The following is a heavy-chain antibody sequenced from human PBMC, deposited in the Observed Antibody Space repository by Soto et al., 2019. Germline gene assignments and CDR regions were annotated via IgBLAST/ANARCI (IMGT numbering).Heavy chain of an antibody. CDR3: ARGVTKPNQNYGMDV. Sequence: QVQLVQSGAEVKKPGASVKVSCKASGYTFTSYDINWVRQATGQGLEWMGWMNPNSGNTGYAQKFQGRVTMTRNTSLNTAYMELSSLRSEDTAVYYCARGVTKPNQNYGMDVWGQGTTVTVSS. J-gene: IGHJ6*02. CDR2: MNPNSGNT. V-gene: IGHV1-8*01. D-gene: IGHD2-2*01. CDR1: GYTFTSYD.